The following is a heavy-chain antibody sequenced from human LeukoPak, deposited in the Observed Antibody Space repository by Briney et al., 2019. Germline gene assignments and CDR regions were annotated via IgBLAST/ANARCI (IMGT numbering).Heavy chain of an antibody. CDR1: GFTFSSYG. V-gene: IGHV3-30*02. CDR2: IRYDGSNK. J-gene: IGHJ4*02. CDR3: AKELYSGSYYTYFDY. Sequence: SGGSLRLSCAASGFTFSSYGMHWVRQAPGKGLEWVAFIRYDGSNKYYADSVKGRFTISRDNSKNTLYLQMNSLRAEDTAVYYCAKELYSGSYYTYFDYWGQGTLVTVSS. D-gene: IGHD1-26*01.